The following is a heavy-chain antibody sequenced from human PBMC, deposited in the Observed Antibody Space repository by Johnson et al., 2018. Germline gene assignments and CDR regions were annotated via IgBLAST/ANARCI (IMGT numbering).Heavy chain of an antibody. CDR3: ATAVAASGAFDI. CDR2: ISSSSSYI. Sequence: EVQLVETGGGLVKPGGSLRLSCAASGFTFSSYSINWVRQAPGKGLEWVSSISSSSSYIYYADPVKGRFTISSDNAKKSLYLQMNSLRAEDTAVYYCATAVAASGAFDIWGQGTMVTVSS. J-gene: IGHJ3*02. V-gene: IGHV3-21*01. D-gene: IGHD6-19*01. CDR1: GFTFSSYS.